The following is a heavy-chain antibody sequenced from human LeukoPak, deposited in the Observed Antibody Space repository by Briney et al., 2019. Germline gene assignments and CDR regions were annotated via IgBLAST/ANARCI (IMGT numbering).Heavy chain of an antibody. D-gene: IGHD5-12*01. J-gene: IGHJ6*02. Sequence: PGGSLRLSCAASGFTLSSNGIHWVRQAPGRGLEWVAVISYDESSKYYADSVKGRFTISRDNSKNTLFLQMDSLRAEDTAVFYCAKGIVATPRAYYYGMDVWGRGTTVTVSS. V-gene: IGHV3-30*18. CDR1: GFTLSSNG. CDR3: AKGIVATPRAYYYGMDV. CDR2: ISYDESSK.